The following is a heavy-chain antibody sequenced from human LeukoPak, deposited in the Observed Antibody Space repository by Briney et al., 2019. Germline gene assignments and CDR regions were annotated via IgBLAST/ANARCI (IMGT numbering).Heavy chain of an antibody. D-gene: IGHD6-13*01. J-gene: IGHJ5*02. CDR2: IYYSGST. CDR1: GGSISNYY. CDR3: ARDSDSSNWPGGNWFDP. V-gene: IGHV4-59*01. Sequence: SETLSLTCTVSGGSISNYYWSWIRQPPGKGLEWIGYIYYSGSTNYNPSLKSRVTISVDTSKNQFSLKLSSVTAADTAVYYCARDSDSSNWPGGNWFDPWGQGTLVTVSS.